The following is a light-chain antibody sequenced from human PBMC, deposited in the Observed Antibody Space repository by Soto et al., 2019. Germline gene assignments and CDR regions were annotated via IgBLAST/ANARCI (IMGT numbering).Light chain of an antibody. CDR2: DAS. CDR3: QKRGDGTRFT. CDR1: QNIGDY. V-gene: IGKV3-11*01. Sequence: EIVLTQSPATLSLSPGQRATLSCRASQNIGDYLAWYQQKVRQAPRLLIDDASHRASFIQAEFSGSGSGTDIKLTISSLKDEDFEVYDCQKRGDGTRFTLGHGTRVDI. J-gene: IGKJ3*01.